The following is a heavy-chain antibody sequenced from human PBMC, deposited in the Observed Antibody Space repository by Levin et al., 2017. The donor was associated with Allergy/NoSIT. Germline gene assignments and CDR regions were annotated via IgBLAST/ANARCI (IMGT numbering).Heavy chain of an antibody. J-gene: IGHJ4*02. CDR1: GFTFSSYA. D-gene: IGHD6-19*01. CDR3: ARDLGEQWLVQYYFDY. Sequence: SCAASGFTFSSYAMHWVRQAPGKGLEWVAVISYDGSNKYYADSVKGRFTISRDNSKNTLYLQMNSLRAEDTAVYYCARDLGEQWLVQYYFDYWAREPWSPSPQ. CDR2: ISYDGSNK. V-gene: IGHV3-30*04.